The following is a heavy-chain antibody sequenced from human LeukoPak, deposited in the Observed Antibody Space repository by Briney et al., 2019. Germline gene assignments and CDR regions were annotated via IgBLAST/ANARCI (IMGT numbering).Heavy chain of an antibody. Sequence: ASVKVSCKASGYTVTSYGISWVRQAPGQGLEWMGRIIPILGIANYAQKFQGRVTITTDESTSTAYMELSSLRSEDTAMYYCARATSSWYGHPERWGQGTLVTVSS. CDR2: IIPILGIA. V-gene: IGHV1-69*04. CDR3: ARATSSWYGHPER. J-gene: IGHJ4*02. D-gene: IGHD6-13*01. CDR1: GYTVTSYG.